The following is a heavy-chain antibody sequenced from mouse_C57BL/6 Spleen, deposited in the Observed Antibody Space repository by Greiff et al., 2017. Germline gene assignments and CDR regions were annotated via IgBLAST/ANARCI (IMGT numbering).Heavy chain of an antibody. V-gene: IGHV1-50*01. J-gene: IGHJ2*01. CDR2: LDPSDSYT. CDR3: ASRGSSGYFFDY. Sequence: QVQLQQPGAELVKPGASVKLSCKASGYTFTSYWMQWVKQRPGKGLEWIGALDPSDSYTNYNQKFKGKATLTVDTSSSTAYMQLSSLTSEDSAVYYCASRGSSGYFFDYWGQGTTLTVSS. CDR1: GYTFTSYW. D-gene: IGHD3-2*02.